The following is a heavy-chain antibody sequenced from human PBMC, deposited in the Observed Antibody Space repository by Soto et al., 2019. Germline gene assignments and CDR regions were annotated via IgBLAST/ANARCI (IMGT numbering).Heavy chain of an antibody. CDR1: GYTLTSYG. J-gene: IGHJ4*02. D-gene: IGHD3-3*01. V-gene: IGHV1-18*01. CDR2: ISAYSGST. CDR3: ARPRTYDFWSGNSD. Sequence: ASVKVSCKASGYTLTSYGISWVRQAPGQGLEWMGWISAYSGSTNYAQNFQGRVTMTTDTSANTAYMELRSLRSDDTAVYYCARPRTYDFWSGNSDWGQGILVTVSS.